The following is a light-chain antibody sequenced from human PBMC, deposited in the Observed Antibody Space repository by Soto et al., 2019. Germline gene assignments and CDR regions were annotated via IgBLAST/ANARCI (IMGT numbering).Light chain of an antibody. CDR3: QQSYSTPPWT. CDR2: AAS. V-gene: IGKV1-39*01. CDR1: QSISSY. Sequence: DIQMTQSPSSLSASVGDRVTITCRASQSISSYLSWYQQKPGKAPKLLIYAASSLQSGVPSSFSGSGSGTDFTLTITSLQPEDFATYYCQQSYSTPPWTFGQGTKVDIK. J-gene: IGKJ1*01.